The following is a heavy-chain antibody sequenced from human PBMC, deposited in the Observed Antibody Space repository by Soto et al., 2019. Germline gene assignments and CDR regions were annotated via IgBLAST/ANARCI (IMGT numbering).Heavy chain of an antibody. V-gene: IGHV3-33*01. CDR3: ARDPGQDEAIDY. Sequence: QVPVVESGGGVVQPGTSLRLSCAASGFTFGHFGMHWVRQAPGKGLEWVAVIWQDVKVEFYSESVEGRFSISRDNSKNTLYLQMNTLRVDDTAVYYCARDPGQDEAIDYWGQGTLVIVSS. J-gene: IGHJ4*02. CDR2: IWQDVKVE. CDR1: GFTFGHFG.